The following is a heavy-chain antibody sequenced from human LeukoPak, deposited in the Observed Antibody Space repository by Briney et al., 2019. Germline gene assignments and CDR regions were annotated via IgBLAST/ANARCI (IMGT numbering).Heavy chain of an antibody. CDR1: GFTLSSYS. D-gene: IGHD6-19*01. J-gene: IGHJ5*02. CDR3: ARSQARLGWFDP. CDR2: IYHSGST. Sequence: GSLRLSCSASGFTLSSYSMNRVRQPPGKGLEWIGSIYHSGSTYYNPSLKSRVTISVERPKNQFSLKLTSVTAADTAVYYCARSQARLGWFDPWGQGALVTVSS. V-gene: IGHV4-38-2*01.